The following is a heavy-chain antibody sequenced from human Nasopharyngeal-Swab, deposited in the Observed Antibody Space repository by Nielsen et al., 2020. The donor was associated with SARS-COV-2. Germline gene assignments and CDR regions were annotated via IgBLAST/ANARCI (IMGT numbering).Heavy chain of an antibody. V-gene: IGHV4-31*02. Sequence: WIRQPPGKGLEWIGYIHYSGSTYYNPSLKSRVTISVDTSKNQFSLKLSSVTAADTAVYYCARATMTVVVIGAFDIWGQGTMVTVSS. D-gene: IGHD3-22*01. J-gene: IGHJ3*02. CDR2: IHYSGST. CDR3: ARATMTVVVIGAFDI.